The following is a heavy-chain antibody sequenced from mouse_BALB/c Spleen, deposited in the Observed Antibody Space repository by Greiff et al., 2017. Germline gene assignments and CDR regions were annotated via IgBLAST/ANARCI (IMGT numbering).Heavy chain of an antibody. V-gene: IGHV1-69*02. Sequence: QVQLQQPGAELVRPGASVKLSCKASGYTFTSYWLNWVKQRPGQGLEWIGNIYPSDSYTNYNQKFKDKATLTVDKSSSTAYMQLSSPTSEDSAVYYCTRSRGDAMDYWGQGTPVTVS. J-gene: IGHJ4*01. CDR2: IYPSDSYT. CDR1: GYTFTSYW. CDR3: TRSRGDAMDY.